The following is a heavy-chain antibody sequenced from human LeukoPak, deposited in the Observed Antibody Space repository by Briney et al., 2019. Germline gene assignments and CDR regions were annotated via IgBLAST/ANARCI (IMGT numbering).Heavy chain of an antibody. D-gene: IGHD6-19*01. CDR2: IYYSGST. CDR3: ARGADIRSGWTLGNDY. J-gene: IGHJ4*02. Sequence: SETLSLTCTVSGGSISSYYWSWIRQPPGKGLEWIGYIYYSGSTNYNPSLKGRVTISVDTSKNQFSPKLSSVTAADTAVYYCARGADIRSGWTLGNDYWGQGTLVTVSS. CDR1: GGSISSYY. V-gene: IGHV4-59*01.